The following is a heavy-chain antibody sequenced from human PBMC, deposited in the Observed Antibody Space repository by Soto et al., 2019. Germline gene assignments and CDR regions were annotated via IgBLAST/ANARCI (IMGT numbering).Heavy chain of an antibody. CDR3: AGAPRITIFGVVPRTEYYYYMDV. CDR1: GYTFTSYG. D-gene: IGHD3-3*01. V-gene: IGHV1-18*01. J-gene: IGHJ6*03. Sequence: ASVTVSCQASGYTFTSYGISWVRQAPGQGLEWMGWISAYNGNTNYAQKLQGRVTMTTDTSTSTAYMELRSLRSDDTAVYYCAGAPRITIFGVVPRTEYYYYMDVWGKGTTVTVSS. CDR2: ISAYNGNT.